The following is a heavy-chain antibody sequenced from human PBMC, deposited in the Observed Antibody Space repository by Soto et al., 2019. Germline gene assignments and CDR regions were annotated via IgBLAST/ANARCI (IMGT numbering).Heavy chain of an antibody. V-gene: IGHV4-34*01. D-gene: IGHD2-2*02. Sequence: PSETLSLTCAVYGGSFSGYYWSWIRQPPGKGLEWIGEINHSGSTNYNPSLKSRVTISVGTSKNQFSLKLSSVTAADTAVYYCARGNYTHQGDNIDYWGQGTLVTVSS. CDR2: INHSGST. CDR1: GGSFSGYY. CDR3: ARGNYTHQGDNIDY. J-gene: IGHJ4*02.